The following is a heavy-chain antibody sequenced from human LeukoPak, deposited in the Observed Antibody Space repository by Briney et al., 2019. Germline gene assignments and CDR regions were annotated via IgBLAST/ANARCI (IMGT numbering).Heavy chain of an antibody. V-gene: IGHV3-30*04. CDR3: ARDLKDTAMIAGDY. Sequence: GGSLRPSCAASGFTFSSYAMHWVRQAPGKGLEWVAVISYDGSNKYYADSVKGRFTISRDNSKNTLYLQMNSLRAEDTAVYYCARDLKDTAMIAGDYWGQGTLVTVSS. CDR2: ISYDGSNK. J-gene: IGHJ4*02. CDR1: GFTFSSYA. D-gene: IGHD5-18*01.